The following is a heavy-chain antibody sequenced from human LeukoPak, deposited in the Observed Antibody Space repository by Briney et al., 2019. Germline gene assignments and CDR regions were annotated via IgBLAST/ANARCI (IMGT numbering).Heavy chain of an antibody. V-gene: IGHV3-11*01. CDR3: ARKVVMSGFAFDI. CDR2: ISRSGSTI. J-gene: IGHJ3*02. D-gene: IGHD3-22*01. CDR1: GLTFSDYY. Sequence: PGGSLRLSCAASGLTFSDYYMSWIRQAPGKGLEWFSYISRSGSTIYYADPVKGRFTLSRDNAKNSLYLQMNSLRAEDTAVYYCARKVVMSGFAFDIWGQGTMVTVSS.